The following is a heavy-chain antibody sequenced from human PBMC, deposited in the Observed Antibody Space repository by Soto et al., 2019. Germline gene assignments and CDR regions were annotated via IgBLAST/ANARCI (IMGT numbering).Heavy chain of an antibody. J-gene: IGHJ4*02. Sequence: GGSLRLSCVASGFTLRTSGMHWVRQAPSKGLEWVAVISHDGSNQFYAESVKGRFTISRDNSTNTLFLQMNSLRAADTAVYYCGRCTSTSCHLGSDYWGQGTLVTVSS. CDR1: GFTLRTSG. V-gene: IGHV3-30*03. CDR3: GRCTSTSCHLGSDY. CDR2: ISHDGSNQ. D-gene: IGHD2-2*01.